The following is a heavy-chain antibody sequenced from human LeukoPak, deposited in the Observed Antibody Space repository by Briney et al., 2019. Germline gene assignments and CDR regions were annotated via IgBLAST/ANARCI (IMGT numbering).Heavy chain of an antibody. CDR3: ARDCSGGTCYLGVLDY. D-gene: IGHD2-15*01. CDR2: VYTSGST. J-gene: IGHJ4*02. V-gene: IGHV4-4*07. CDR1: SGSLGSSY. Sequence: SETLSLTCTLSSGSLGSSYWSWIRQPAGKGLEWIGRVYTSGSTNYNPSLKSRVAMSVDTSKNQFSLDLTSVTAADAAVYYCARDCSGGTCYLGVLDYWGQGIRVTVSS.